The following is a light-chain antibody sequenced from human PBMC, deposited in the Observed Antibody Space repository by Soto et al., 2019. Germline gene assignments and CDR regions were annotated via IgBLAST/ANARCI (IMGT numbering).Light chain of an antibody. CDR1: QSVSSY. V-gene: IGKV3-11*01. CDR3: QQRSNWPSIT. Sequence: EIVLTQCPATLCLSPGEGATLSCGGSQSVSSYLAWYQQKPGQAPRLLIYDASNRATGIPARFSGSGSGTDFTLTISSLEPEDFAVYYCQQRSNWPSITFGQGTRLEIK. J-gene: IGKJ5*01. CDR2: DAS.